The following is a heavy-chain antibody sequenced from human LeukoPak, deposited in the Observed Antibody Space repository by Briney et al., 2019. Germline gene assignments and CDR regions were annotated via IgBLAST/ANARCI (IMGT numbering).Heavy chain of an antibody. Sequence: SVKVSCKASGGTFSSYAISWVRQAPGQGLEWMGGIVPIFGTANYAQKFQGRVTITADESTSTAYMEVSSLRSEDTAVYYCARTFGYSSGEGYWGQGTLVTVSS. J-gene: IGHJ4*02. CDR3: ARTFGYSSGEGY. V-gene: IGHV1-69*13. D-gene: IGHD6-19*01. CDR2: IVPIFGTA. CDR1: GGTFSSYA.